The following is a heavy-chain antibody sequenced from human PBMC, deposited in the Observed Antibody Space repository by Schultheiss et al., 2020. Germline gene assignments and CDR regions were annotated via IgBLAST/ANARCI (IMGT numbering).Heavy chain of an antibody. CDR2: IWYDGSNK. Sequence: GGSLRLSCAASGFTFSSCDMSWVRQAPGKGLEWVAVIWYDGSNKYYADSVKGRFTISRDNSKNTLYLQMNSLRAEDTAVYYCARGGRNELVVVTAPDYWGQGTLVTVSS. D-gene: IGHD2-21*02. CDR1: GFTFSSCD. V-gene: IGHV3-33*08. CDR3: ARGGRNELVVVTAPDY. J-gene: IGHJ4*02.